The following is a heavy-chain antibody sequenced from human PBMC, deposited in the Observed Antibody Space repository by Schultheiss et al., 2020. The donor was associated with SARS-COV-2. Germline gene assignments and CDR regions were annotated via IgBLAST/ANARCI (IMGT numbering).Heavy chain of an antibody. CDR1: GYTFTSYD. Sequence: ASVKVSCKASGYTFTSYDINWVRQATGQGLEWMGWMNPNSGNTGYAQKFQGRVTMTRNTSISTAYMELSSLRSEDTAVYYCARSGPYSSSWYVFANPYYYYYGMDVWVQGTTVTGSS. D-gene: IGHD6-13*01. CDR3: ARSGPYSSSWYVFANPYYYYYGMDV. V-gene: IGHV1-8*01. J-gene: IGHJ6*02. CDR2: MNPNSGNT.